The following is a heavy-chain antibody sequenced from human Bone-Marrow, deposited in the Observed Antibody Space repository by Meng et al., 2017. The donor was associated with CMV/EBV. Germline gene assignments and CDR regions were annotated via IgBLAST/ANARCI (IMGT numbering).Heavy chain of an antibody. J-gene: IGHJ4*02. CDR2: INHSGST. Sequence: GGSFGGYYWSWIRQPPGKGLEWIGEINHSGSTNYNPSLKSRVTISVDTSKNQFSLKLSSVTAADTAVYYCARGKSNFWSGYRNYFDYWGQGTLVTVSS. CDR1: GGSFGGYY. D-gene: IGHD3-3*01. CDR3: ARGKSNFWSGYRNYFDY. V-gene: IGHV4-34*01.